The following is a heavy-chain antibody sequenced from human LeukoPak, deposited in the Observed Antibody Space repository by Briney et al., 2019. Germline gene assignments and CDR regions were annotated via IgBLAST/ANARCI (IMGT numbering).Heavy chain of an antibody. J-gene: IGHJ4*02. CDR2: ISYDGSNK. D-gene: IGHD2-15*01. V-gene: IGHV3-30-3*01. CDR1: GFTFSSYA. CDR3: AKGGHDFNPFYW. Sequence: GGSLRLSCAASGFTFSSYAMRWVRQAPGKGLEWVAVISYDGSNKYYADSVKGRFTISRDNSKNTLFLQLNSLRAEDSAVYYCAKGGHDFNPFYWWGQGTLVTVSS.